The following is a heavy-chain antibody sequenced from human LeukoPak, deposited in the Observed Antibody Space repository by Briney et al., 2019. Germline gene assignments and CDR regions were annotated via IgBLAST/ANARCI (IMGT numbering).Heavy chain of an antibody. CDR2: IYHSGST. CDR1: GGSISSSNW. V-gene: IGHV4-4*02. CDR3: ARDIRSDFWSGYWNYYYGMDV. D-gene: IGHD3-3*01. Sequence: PSETLSLTCAVSGGSISSSNWWSWVHQPPGKGLEWIGEIYHSGSTNYNPSLKSRVTISVDKSKNQFSLKLSSVTAADTAVYYCARDIRSDFWSGYWNYYYGMDVWGQGTTVTVSS. J-gene: IGHJ6*02.